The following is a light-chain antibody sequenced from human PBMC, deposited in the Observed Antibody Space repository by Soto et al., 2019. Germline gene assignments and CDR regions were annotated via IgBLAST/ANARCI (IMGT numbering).Light chain of an antibody. Sequence: QSALTQPASVSGSPGQSITISCTGTSSDVGSYNLVSWYQQHPGEAPKLMIYEGSKRPSGVSNRFSGSESGNTASLTISGLQAEDEADYYCCSFAGSYTWVFGGGTKLTVL. J-gene: IGLJ3*02. CDR1: SSDVGSYNL. CDR2: EGS. CDR3: CSFAGSYTWV. V-gene: IGLV2-23*01.